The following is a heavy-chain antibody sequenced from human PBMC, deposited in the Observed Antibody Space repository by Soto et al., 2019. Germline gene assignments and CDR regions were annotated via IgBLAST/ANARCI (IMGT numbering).Heavy chain of an antibody. D-gene: IGHD2-21*01. Sequence: GESLKISCKGSGYSFTNYWIGWVRQMPGKGLEWMGIIYPGDSDAAYSPSFQGQVTISLDKSINTAYLQLSSLQASATGIYYGSRWFATGGARFDFWGQGTLVPVSS. J-gene: IGHJ4*02. CDR2: IYPGDSDA. CDR3: SRWFATGGARFDF. CDR1: GYSFTNYW. V-gene: IGHV5-51*01.